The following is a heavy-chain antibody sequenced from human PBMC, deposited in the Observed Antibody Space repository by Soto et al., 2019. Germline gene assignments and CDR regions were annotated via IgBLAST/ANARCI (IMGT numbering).Heavy chain of an antibody. D-gene: IGHD3-3*01. J-gene: IGHJ4*02. CDR3: ARHLQTPVTIFGVVNDPHLAY. CDR2: IYYSGST. Sequence: SETLSLTCTVSGGSISSYYWSWIRQLPGKGLEWIGYIYYSGSTNYNPSLKSRVTISVDTSKNQFSLKLSSVTAADTAVYYCARHLQTPVTIFGVVNDPHLAYWGQGTLVTVSS. CDR1: GGSISSYY. V-gene: IGHV4-59*08.